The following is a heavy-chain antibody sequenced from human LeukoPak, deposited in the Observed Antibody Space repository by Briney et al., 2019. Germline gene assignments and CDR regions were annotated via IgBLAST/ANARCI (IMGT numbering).Heavy chain of an antibody. CDR3: ARVHEAVDY. V-gene: IGHV4-34*01. CDR1: GGSFSGYY. CDR2: INHSGST. J-gene: IGHJ4*02. Sequence: SETLSLTCAVYGGSFSGYYWSWIRQPPGRGLEWIGEINHSGSTNYNPSLKSRVTISVDTSKNQFSLKLSSVTAADTAVYYCARVHEAVDYWSQGTLVTVSS.